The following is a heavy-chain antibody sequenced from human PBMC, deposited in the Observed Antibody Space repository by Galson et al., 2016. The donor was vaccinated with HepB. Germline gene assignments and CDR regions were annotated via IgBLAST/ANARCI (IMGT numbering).Heavy chain of an antibody. Sequence: SLRLSCAASGFAVSANYMAWIRQAPGKGLEWVSSIYSAGDSYYADSVTGRFTTSRDNSRNTLYLQMSSLRAEDTAVYYCVRGRRDYSTGWFYFDYWGQGALVTVSS. CDR2: IYSAGDS. CDR3: VRGRRDYSTGWFYFDY. CDR1: GFAVSANY. V-gene: IGHV3-53*01. J-gene: IGHJ4*02. D-gene: IGHD6-19*01.